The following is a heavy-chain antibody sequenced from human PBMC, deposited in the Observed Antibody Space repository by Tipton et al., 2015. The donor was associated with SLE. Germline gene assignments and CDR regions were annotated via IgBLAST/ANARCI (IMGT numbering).Heavy chain of an antibody. Sequence: LRLSCAVYGGSLSGCYWSWIRQPPGKGLEWMGEINDSGAIKFHPSLKSLVNISVDTSENQFSLKLTSLTASDTAVYYCARGEFGSGWYVWGQGMLVTVSS. V-gene: IGHV4-34*01. CDR2: INDSGAI. D-gene: IGHD6-13*01. CDR3: ARGEFGSGWYV. J-gene: IGHJ4*02. CDR1: GGSLSGCY.